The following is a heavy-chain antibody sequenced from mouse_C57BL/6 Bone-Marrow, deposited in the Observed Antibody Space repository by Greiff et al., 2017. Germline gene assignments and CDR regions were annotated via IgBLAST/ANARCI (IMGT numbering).Heavy chain of an antibody. CDR1: GYTFTSYW. CDR3: ARERGYDYDDY. Sequence: QVQLKQPGAELVKPGASVKLSCKASGYTFTSYWMQWVKQRPGQGLEWIGEIDPSDSYTNYNQKFKGKATLTVDTSSSTAYMQLSSLTSEDSAVYYCARERGYDYDDYWGQGTTLTVSS. D-gene: IGHD2-4*01. V-gene: IGHV1-50*01. J-gene: IGHJ2*01. CDR2: IDPSDSYT.